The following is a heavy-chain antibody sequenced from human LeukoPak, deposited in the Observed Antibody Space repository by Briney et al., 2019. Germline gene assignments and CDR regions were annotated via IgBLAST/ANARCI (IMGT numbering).Heavy chain of an antibody. V-gene: IGHV3-7*01. CDR2: IKPDGSRT. CDR1: GFTFSNSW. J-gene: IGHJ4*02. D-gene: IGHD3-10*01. CDR3: FGSGSYSN. Sequence: GGSLRLSCAASGFTFSNSWINWVRQALGKGLEWVANIKPDGSRTYYLDSVKGRFTVSRDNAKDSAYLQMNSLRAEDTAVYYCFGSGSYSNWDQGTLVTVSS.